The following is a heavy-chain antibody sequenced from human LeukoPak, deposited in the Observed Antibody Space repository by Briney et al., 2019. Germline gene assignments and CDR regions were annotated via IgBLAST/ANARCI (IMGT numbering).Heavy chain of an antibody. Sequence: KPSETLSLTCTVSGGSISSYYRSWIRQPPGKGLEWIGYIYYSGSTNYNPSLKSRVTISVDTSKNQFSLKLSSVTAADTAVYYCARGLRYFDWLPRDYNWFDPWGQGTLVTVSS. D-gene: IGHD3-9*01. CDR3: ARGLRYFDWLPRDYNWFDP. V-gene: IGHV4-59*01. J-gene: IGHJ5*02. CDR1: GGSISSYY. CDR2: IYYSGST.